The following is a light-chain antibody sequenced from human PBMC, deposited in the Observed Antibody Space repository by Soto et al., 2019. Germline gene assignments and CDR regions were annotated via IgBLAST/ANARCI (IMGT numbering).Light chain of an antibody. CDR1: QGISGY. CDR2: AAS. CDR3: QQLNSYPWT. V-gene: IGKV1-9*01. Sequence: IQLTQSPSSLSASVGDRVTITCRASQGISGYLAWYKQKPGKAPKLLIYAASTLQSGVPSRFSGSGSGTDFTLTISSLKPEDFETYYCQQLNSYPWTFGQGTKVDIK. J-gene: IGKJ1*01.